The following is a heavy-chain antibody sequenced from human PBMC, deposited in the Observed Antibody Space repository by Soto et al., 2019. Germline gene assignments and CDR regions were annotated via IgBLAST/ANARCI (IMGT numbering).Heavy chain of an antibody. D-gene: IGHD6-19*01. J-gene: IGHJ4*02. CDR3: AKDARDSSGWDYYFDY. Sequence: EVQLLESGGGLVQPGGSLRLSCAASGFTFSSYVMSWVRQAPGKGLEWVSAISGSGGSTYYADSVKGRFTISRDNSKNTLYLQMNSLRAEDTAVYYCAKDARDSSGWDYYFDYWGQGTLVTVSS. CDR1: GFTFSSYV. CDR2: ISGSGGST. V-gene: IGHV3-23*01.